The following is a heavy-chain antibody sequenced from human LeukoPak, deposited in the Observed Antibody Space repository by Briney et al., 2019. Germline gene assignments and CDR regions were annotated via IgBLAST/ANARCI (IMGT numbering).Heavy chain of an antibody. D-gene: IGHD4-17*01. CDR3: ARQRDYGDYMAYFDY. CDR2: IYPGDSDT. Sequence: GESLKISCKGSGYSFTSYWIGWVRQMPGKGLEWMGIIYPGDSDTRYSPSFQGQVTISADKSISTAYLQWSILKASDTAMYYCARQRDYGDYMAYFDYWGQGTLVTVSS. V-gene: IGHV5-51*01. J-gene: IGHJ4*02. CDR1: GYSFTSYW.